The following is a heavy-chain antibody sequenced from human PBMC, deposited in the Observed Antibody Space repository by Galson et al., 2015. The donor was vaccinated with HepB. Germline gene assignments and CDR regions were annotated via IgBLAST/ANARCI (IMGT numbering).Heavy chain of an antibody. CDR3: ARDLRYFHFWSSSYYFDY. J-gene: IGHJ4*02. CDR2: ISSSPSYI. V-gene: IGHV3-21*01. CDR1: DFIFSSYS. Sequence: SLRLSCAVSDFIFSSYSMNWVRQAPGKGLEWVACISSSPSYIYYADSVKGRFTISRDNAKNSLYLQMNSLRDEDTAVYYCARDLRYFHFWSSSYYFDYWGQGTLVTVSS. D-gene: IGHD3-3*01.